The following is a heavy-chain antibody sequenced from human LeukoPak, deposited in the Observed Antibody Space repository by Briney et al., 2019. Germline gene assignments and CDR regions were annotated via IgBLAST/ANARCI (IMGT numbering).Heavy chain of an antibody. CDR1: GGSISSYY. J-gene: IGHJ4*02. Sequence: NPSETLSLTCTVSGGSISSYYWSWIRQPPGKGLEWIGEIYHSGSTNYNPSLKSRVTISVDKSKNQFSLKLSSVTAADTAVYYCARIAMVRGAFLDYWGQGTLVTVSS. CDR3: ARIAMVRGAFLDY. D-gene: IGHD3-10*01. V-gene: IGHV4-59*12. CDR2: IYHSGST.